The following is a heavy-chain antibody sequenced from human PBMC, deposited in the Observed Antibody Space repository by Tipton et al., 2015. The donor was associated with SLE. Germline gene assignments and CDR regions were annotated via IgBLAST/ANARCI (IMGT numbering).Heavy chain of an antibody. J-gene: IGHJ5*02. CDR3: ARGAVLIQDNSWFDP. D-gene: IGHD2-21*01. Sequence: TLSLTCTVSGGPISSYYWSWIRQPPGKGLEWIGYIYYSGSTNYNPSLKSRVTISVDTSKNQFSLKLSSVTAADTAVYYCARGAVLIQDNSWFDPWGQGTLVTVSS. CDR1: GGPISSYY. V-gene: IGHV4-59*01. CDR2: IYYSGST.